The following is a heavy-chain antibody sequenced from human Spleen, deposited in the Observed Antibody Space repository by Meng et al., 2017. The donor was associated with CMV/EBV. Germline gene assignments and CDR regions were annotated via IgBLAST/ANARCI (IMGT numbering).Heavy chain of an antibody. D-gene: IGHD7-27*01. CDR2: ISGSGQDT. Sequence: GESLKISCVASGFTFSSYAMNWVRQAPGKGLEWVSSISGSGQDTYYADSLRGRFTVSRDNRKKSLYLQIDGLRVEDTAVYYCARPTGVDGMDVWGQGTTVTVSS. J-gene: IGHJ6*02. CDR3: ARPTGVDGMDV. V-gene: IGHV3-21*01. CDR1: GFTFSSYA.